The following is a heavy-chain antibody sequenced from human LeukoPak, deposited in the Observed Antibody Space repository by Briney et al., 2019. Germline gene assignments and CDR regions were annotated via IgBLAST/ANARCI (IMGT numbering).Heavy chain of an antibody. CDR2: IDTAGGT. D-gene: IGHD3-22*01. CDR1: GFTFSIYD. J-gene: IGHJ4*01. Sequence: GGSLRLSCAASGFTFSIYDMHWVRHVTGKGLEWVSGIDTAGGTYYPDSVKGRFTMSRENAKNSLHLQMNSLRAGDTAVYYCARDPSGYNYDTSGHLGGDYWGHGTLVTVSS. CDR3: ARDPSGYNYDTSGHLGGDY. V-gene: IGHV3-13*01.